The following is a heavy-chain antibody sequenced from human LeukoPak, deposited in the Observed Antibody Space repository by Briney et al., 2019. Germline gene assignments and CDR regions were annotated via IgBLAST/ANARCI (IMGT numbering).Heavy chain of an antibody. J-gene: IGHJ6*02. CDR1: GFTFSSYG. CDR2: ISYDGSNK. D-gene: IGHD2-15*01. V-gene: IGHV3-30*18. CDR3: AKVVAATVEYYYYGMDV. Sequence: PGGSLRLSCAASGFTFSSYGMHWVRQAPGKGLEWVAVISYDGSNKYYADPVKGRFTISRDNSKNTLYLQMNSLRAEDTAAYYCAKVVAATVEYYYYGMDVWGQGTTVTVSS.